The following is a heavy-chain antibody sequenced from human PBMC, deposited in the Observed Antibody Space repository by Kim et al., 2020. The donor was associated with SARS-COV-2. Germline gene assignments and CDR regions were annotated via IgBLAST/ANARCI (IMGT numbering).Heavy chain of an antibody. V-gene: IGHV4-4*02. D-gene: IGHD6-13*01. CDR3: ARSGSSSWYSGWFDP. CDR1: GGSISSSNW. CDR2: IYHSGST. Sequence: SETLSLTCAVSGGSISSSNWWSWVRQPPGKGLEWIGEIYHSGSTNYNPSLKSRVTISVDKSKNQFSLKLSSVTAADTAVYYCARSGSSSWYSGWFDPWGQGTLVTVSS. J-gene: IGHJ5*02.